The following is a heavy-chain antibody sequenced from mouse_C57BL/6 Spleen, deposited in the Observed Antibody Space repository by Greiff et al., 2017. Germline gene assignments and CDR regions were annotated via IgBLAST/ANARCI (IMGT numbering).Heavy chain of an antibody. Sequence: QVQLQQPGTELVKPGASVKLSCKASGYTFTSYWMHWAKQRPGQGLEWIGNINPSNGGTNYNEKIKSKATLTVDKASSTAYMQLSSLTSEDSAVYYCARAGYYPGNARDYWGQGTSVTVSS. D-gene: IGHD1-1*01. V-gene: IGHV1-53*01. CDR3: ARAGYYPGNARDY. CDR2: INPSNGGT. J-gene: IGHJ4*01. CDR1: GYTFTSYW.